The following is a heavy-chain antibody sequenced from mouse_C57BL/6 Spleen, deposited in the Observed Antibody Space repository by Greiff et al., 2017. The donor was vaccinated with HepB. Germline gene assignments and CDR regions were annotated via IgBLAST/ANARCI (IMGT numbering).Heavy chain of an antibody. Sequence: EVKLMESGGGLVQPGGSLKLSCAASVFTFSDYYMYWVRQTPEKRLEWVAYISNGGGSTYYPDTVKGRFTISRDNAKNTLYLQMSRLKSEDTAMYYCARPHSDFYAMDYWGQGTSVTVSS. CDR2: ISNGGGST. V-gene: IGHV5-12*01. J-gene: IGHJ4*01. D-gene: IGHD3-1*01. CDR1: VFTFSDYY. CDR3: ARPHSDFYAMDY.